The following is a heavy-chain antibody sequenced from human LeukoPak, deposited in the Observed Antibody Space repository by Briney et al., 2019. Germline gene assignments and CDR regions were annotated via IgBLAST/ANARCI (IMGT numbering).Heavy chain of an antibody. CDR3: ARDLSGATIPDY. D-gene: IGHD1-26*01. J-gene: IGHJ4*02. CDR1: GFTFSRYN. V-gene: IGHV3-48*01. CDR2: IGSSGSTL. Sequence: GGSLRLSCAASGFTFSRYNMNWVAQAPGKGLEWVSYIGSSGSTLYYADSVKGRFTISRDNAKNSLYLQMNSLRAEDTAVYYCARDLSGATIPDYWGQGTLVTVSS.